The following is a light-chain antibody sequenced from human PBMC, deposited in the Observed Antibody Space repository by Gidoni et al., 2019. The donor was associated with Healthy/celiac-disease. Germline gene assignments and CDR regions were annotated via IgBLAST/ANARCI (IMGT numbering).Light chain of an antibody. CDR1: SSNIGAGYD. CDR3: QTYDSSLSGHVV. V-gene: IGLV1-40*01. Sequence: QSVLTPPPSVSGDPGQRVAISCTGTSSNIGAGYDVHWYQQLPGTAPKLLIYGNSSRPSEVPDRFSGSKSGTSAALAITGLQAEDEADYYCQTYDSSLSGHVVFGGGTKLTVL. CDR2: GNS. J-gene: IGLJ2*01.